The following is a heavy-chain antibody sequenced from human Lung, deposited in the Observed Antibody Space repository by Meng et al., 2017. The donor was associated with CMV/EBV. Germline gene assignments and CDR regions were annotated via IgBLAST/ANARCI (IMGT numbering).Heavy chain of an antibody. CDR2: INHRGST. CDR3: ARGSTSVTMIVVVFTAASLAYDS. D-gene: IGHD3-22*01. Sequence: SQXXSLTXAVYGGSFSGYDWTWIRQSPGKGLEWIGEINHRGSTNYNPSLKSRLTISLDTSKNQVSLKLKSVTAADTAVYYCARGSTSVTMIVVVFTAASLAYDSWXQGKXVTGAS. J-gene: IGHJ4*02. V-gene: IGHV4-34*01. CDR1: GGSFSGYD.